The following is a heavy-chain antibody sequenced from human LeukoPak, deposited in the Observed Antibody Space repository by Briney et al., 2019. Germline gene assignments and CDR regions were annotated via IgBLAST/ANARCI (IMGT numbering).Heavy chain of an antibody. Sequence: ASVKVSCKASGYTFTSYYMHWVRQAPGQGLEWMGIINPSGGSTSYAQKFQGRVTITRDTSTSTVYMELSSLRSEDTAVYYCAREEERTIFGVVINWFDPWGQGTLVTVSS. J-gene: IGHJ5*02. CDR1: GYTFTSYY. D-gene: IGHD3-3*01. CDR2: INPSGGST. V-gene: IGHV1-46*01. CDR3: AREEERTIFGVVINWFDP.